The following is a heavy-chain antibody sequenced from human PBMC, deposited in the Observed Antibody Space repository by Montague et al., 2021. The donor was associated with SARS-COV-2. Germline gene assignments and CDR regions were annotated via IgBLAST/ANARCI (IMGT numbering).Heavy chain of an antibody. CDR3: ARDRRRWLQLNNGFDP. CDR2: IYHSGST. CDR1: GYSISSGYY. D-gene: IGHD5-24*01. J-gene: IGHJ5*02. Sequence: SETLSLTCTVSGYSISSGYYWGWIRQPPGKGLEWIGSIYHSGSTYYNPSLKSRVTIAVDTSKNQFSLKLLSSVTAADTAVYYCARDRRRWLQLNNGFDPWGQGTLVTVSS. V-gene: IGHV4-38-2*02.